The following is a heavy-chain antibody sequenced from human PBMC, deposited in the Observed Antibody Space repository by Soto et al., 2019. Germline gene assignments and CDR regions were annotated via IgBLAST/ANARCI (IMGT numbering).Heavy chain of an antibody. CDR1: GGSFSTYY. CDR2: GNHGGST. J-gene: IGHJ5*01. V-gene: IGHV4-34*01. CDR3: ARGSDYSCSPLDS. D-gene: IGHD2-2*01. Sequence: QVQLQQWGAGLLKPSETLSLTCAVYGGSFSTYYWGWIRQSPGKGLEWIGEGNHGGSTNYNPSLKSRVTISVDTSKNQFSLKLSSVTAADTAVYYCARGSDYSCSPLDSWGQGTLVTVSS.